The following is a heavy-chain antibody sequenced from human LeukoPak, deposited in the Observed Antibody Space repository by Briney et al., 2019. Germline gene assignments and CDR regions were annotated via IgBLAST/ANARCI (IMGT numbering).Heavy chain of an antibody. V-gene: IGHV4-39*01. J-gene: IGHJ4*02. D-gene: IGHD6-13*01. CDR1: GGSISSSSYY. CDR2: IYYSGST. Sequence: SETLSLTCTVSGGSISSSSYYWGWIRQPPGKGLEWIGGIYYSGSTYYNPSLKSRVTISVDTSKNQFSLKLSSVTAADTAVYYCARGAARWAPSIAAAGAVDYWGQGTLVTVSS. CDR3: ARGAARWAPSIAAAGAVDY.